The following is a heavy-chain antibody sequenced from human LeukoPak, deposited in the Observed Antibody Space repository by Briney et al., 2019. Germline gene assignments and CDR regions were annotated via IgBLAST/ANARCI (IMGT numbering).Heavy chain of an antibody. D-gene: IGHD3-10*01. CDR3: AREDGSGSYLFDY. CDR1: GFTFSSYW. J-gene: IGHJ4*02. CDR2: IKQDGSEK. V-gene: IGHV3-7*01. Sequence: GGSLRLSCAASGFTFSSYWMSWVRQAPGKGLEWVANIKQDGSEKYYVDSVKGRFTISRDNAKNSLYLQMNSLRAEDTAVYYCAREDGSGSYLFDYWGQGTLVTVSS.